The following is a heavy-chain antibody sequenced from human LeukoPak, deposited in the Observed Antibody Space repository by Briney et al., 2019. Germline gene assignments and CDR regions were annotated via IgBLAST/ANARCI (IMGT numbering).Heavy chain of an antibody. Sequence: SETLSLTCTVSGGSISSYYWSWIRQPPGKGLEWIGYISYSESTNYNPSLKSRVTISVDTSKNQFSLNLSSVTAADTAVYYCARNPGYSSSWYKGAFDIWGQGTMVTVSS. V-gene: IGHV4-59*01. CDR2: ISYSEST. D-gene: IGHD6-13*01. CDR3: ARNPGYSSSWYKGAFDI. CDR1: GGSISSYY. J-gene: IGHJ3*02.